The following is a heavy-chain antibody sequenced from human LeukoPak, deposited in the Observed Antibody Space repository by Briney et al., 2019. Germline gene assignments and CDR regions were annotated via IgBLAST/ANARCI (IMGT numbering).Heavy chain of an antibody. Sequence: GGSLRLSCAASGFTFSDYYMSWIRQAPGKGLEWVSYISSSSSYTNYADSVKGRFTISRDNAKNSLYLQMNSLRAEDTAVYYCARAHPPSGYDLGDFDYWGQGTLVTASS. J-gene: IGHJ4*02. CDR2: ISSSSSYT. CDR3: ARAHPPSGYDLGDFDY. D-gene: IGHD5-12*01. V-gene: IGHV3-11*06. CDR1: GFTFSDYY.